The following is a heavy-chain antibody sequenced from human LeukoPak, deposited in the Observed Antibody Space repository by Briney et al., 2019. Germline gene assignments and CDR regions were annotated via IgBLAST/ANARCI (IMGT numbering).Heavy chain of an antibody. V-gene: IGHV4-59*01. CDR1: GGSISSYY. D-gene: IGHD5-18*01. CDR2: IYYSGST. J-gene: IGHJ6*02. Sequence: PSETLSLTCTVSGGSISSYYWSWIRQPPGKGLEWIGYIYYSGSTNYNPSLKSRVTISVDTSKNQFSLKLSSVTAADTAVYYCARSGYSYGLLYYYYGMDVWGQGTTVTVSS. CDR3: ARSGYSYGLLYYYYGMDV.